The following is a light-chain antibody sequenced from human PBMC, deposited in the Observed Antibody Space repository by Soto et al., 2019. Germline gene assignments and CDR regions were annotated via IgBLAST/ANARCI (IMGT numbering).Light chain of an antibody. CDR2: GAS. CDR3: QQRSNWPPIT. Sequence: EILLTQSPGTLSLSPGERATLSCRASQSVSTKYLAWYQRKPGQAPRLLIYGASSRITGTPDRFSGSGSGTDFTLTISSLEPEDFAVYCCQQRSNWPPITFGQGIRLEIK. J-gene: IGKJ5*01. V-gene: IGKV3D-20*02. CDR1: QSVSTKY.